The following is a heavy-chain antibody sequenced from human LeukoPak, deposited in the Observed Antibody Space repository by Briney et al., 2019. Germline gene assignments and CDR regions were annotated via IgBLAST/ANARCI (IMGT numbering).Heavy chain of an antibody. Sequence: ASVKVSCKASGYTFTSYYMHWVRQAPGQGLEWMGIINPSGGNTSYAQKFQGRVTMTRDTSTSTVYMELSSLRSEDTAVYYCARVTNSITRNGYYGMDVWGQGTTVTVSS. D-gene: IGHD1-14*01. CDR2: INPSGGNT. CDR1: GYTFTSYY. V-gene: IGHV1-46*01. CDR3: ARVTNSITRNGYYGMDV. J-gene: IGHJ6*02.